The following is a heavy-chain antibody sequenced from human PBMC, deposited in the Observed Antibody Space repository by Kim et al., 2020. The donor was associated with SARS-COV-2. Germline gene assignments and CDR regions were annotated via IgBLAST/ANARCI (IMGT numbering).Heavy chain of an antibody. J-gene: IGHJ4*02. CDR2: SHDGSNK. CDR3: ANMQY. Sequence: SHDGSNKDLADSVKGRFTISRDSSKNTVYLQMNSLRVEDTAVYYCANMQYWGQGTLVSVSS. D-gene: IGHD2-2*01. V-gene: IGHV3-30*18.